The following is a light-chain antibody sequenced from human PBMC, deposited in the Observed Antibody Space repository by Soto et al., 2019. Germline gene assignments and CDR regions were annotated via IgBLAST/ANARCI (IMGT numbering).Light chain of an antibody. J-gene: IGKJ3*01. CDR2: GAS. CDR1: QSISTW. Sequence: DIQMTQSPSTLSASVGDRVTITCRASQSISTWLAWYQQKPGKAPKVLIYGASSLESGVPSRFSGSGSWTEFTLTISSLQPDDFATYYCQQYKNYLTFGPGTKVDIK. CDR3: QQYKNYLT. V-gene: IGKV1-5*01.